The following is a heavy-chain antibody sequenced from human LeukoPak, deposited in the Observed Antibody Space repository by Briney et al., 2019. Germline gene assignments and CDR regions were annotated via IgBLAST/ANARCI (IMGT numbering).Heavy chain of an antibody. CDR3: ARQEYYYYGMDV. J-gene: IGHJ6*04. Sequence: ASVKVPCKASGYTFTSYGISWGRQAPGQGLEWMGWISAYNGNTNYAQKLQGRVTMTTDTSTSAAYMELRSLRSDDTAVYYCARQEYYYYGMDVWGKGTTVTVSS. V-gene: IGHV1-18*04. CDR2: ISAYNGNT. CDR1: GYTFTSYG.